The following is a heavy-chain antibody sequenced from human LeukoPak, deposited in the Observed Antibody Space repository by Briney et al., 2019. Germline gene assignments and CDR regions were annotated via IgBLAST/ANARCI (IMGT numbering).Heavy chain of an antibody. Sequence: ASVKVSCKASGYTFTSYFMHWVRQAPGQGLEWMGIINPSGGSTIYAQKFQGRVTMTEDTSTDTAYMELSSLRSEDTAVYYCATPPNYGVLGGYWGQGTLVTVSS. CDR3: ATPPNYGVLGGY. V-gene: IGHV1-46*01. J-gene: IGHJ4*02. D-gene: IGHD4-17*01. CDR2: INPSGGST. CDR1: GYTFTSYF.